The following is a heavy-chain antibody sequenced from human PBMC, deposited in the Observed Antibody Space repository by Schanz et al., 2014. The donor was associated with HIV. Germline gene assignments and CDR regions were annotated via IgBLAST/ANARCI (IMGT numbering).Heavy chain of an antibody. D-gene: IGHD5-18*01. CDR1: GFTFSNYW. CDR3: ARERIQLWTTGTYYFDY. J-gene: IGHJ4*02. CDR2: IKPDGSEK. Sequence: EVQLVESGGGLVQPGGSLRLSCEGSGFTFSNYWMSWVRQAPGKGLEWVTNIKPDGSEKYHVDSVKVRFTISRDNTKNSLFLQMISLRAEDTSMYYCARERIQLWTTGTYYFDYWGQGNLLTVSS. V-gene: IGHV3-7*01.